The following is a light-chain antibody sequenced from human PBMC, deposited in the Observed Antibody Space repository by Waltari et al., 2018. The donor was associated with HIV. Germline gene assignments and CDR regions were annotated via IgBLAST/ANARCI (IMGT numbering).Light chain of an antibody. Sequence: QSVLTQPPSVSAAPGQKVTISCSGSSSNIGNNYVSWYQQLPGTAPKLLIYDNNKRPPGIPDRFSGSKSGTSATLGITGLQTGDEADYYCGTWDSSLSAGQVFGTGTKVTVL. CDR1: SSNIGNNY. V-gene: IGLV1-51*01. CDR3: GTWDSSLSAGQV. CDR2: DNN. J-gene: IGLJ1*01.